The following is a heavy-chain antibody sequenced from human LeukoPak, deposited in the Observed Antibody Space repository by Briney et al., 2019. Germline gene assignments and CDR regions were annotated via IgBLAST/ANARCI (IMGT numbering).Heavy chain of an antibody. Sequence: SGTLSLTCAVSGGSISSNNWWGWVRQPPGKGLEWIGEIYHSGSTNYNPSLKSRINISVDKSKNKFSLNLSSVTAADTAIYYCARENCRGATCCSMWGAFDIWGQGTMVTV. D-gene: IGHD2-15*01. CDR2: IYHSGST. V-gene: IGHV4-4*02. CDR3: ARENCRGATCCSMWGAFDI. J-gene: IGHJ3*02. CDR1: GGSISSNNW.